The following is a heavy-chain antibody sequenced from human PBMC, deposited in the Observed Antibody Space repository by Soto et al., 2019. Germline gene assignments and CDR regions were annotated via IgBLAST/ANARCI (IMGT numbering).Heavy chain of an antibody. V-gene: IGHV3-30-3*01. CDR2: ISYDGSNK. J-gene: IGHJ4*02. Sequence: GGSLRLSCAASGFTFSSYAMHWVRQAPGKGLEWVAVISYDGSNKYYADSVKGRFTISRDNSKNTLYLQMNSLRAEDTAVYYCARDSDFWSGYVLDYWGQGTLVTVSS. D-gene: IGHD3-3*01. CDR1: GFTFSSYA. CDR3: ARDSDFWSGYVLDY.